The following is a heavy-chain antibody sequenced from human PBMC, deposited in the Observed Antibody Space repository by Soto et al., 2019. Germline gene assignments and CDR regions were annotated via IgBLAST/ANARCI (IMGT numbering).Heavy chain of an antibody. CDR1: GYSFTSYW. J-gene: IGHJ5*02. D-gene: IGHD6-19*01. CDR3: ARFVGSVAGPNGYNWFDP. Sequence: PGESLKISCKGSGYSFTSYWIGWVRQMPGKGLEWMGIIYPGDSDTRYSPSFQGQVTISADKSISTAYLQWSSLKASDTAMYYCARFVGSVAGPNGYNWFDPWGQGTLVTVSS. V-gene: IGHV5-51*01. CDR2: IYPGDSDT.